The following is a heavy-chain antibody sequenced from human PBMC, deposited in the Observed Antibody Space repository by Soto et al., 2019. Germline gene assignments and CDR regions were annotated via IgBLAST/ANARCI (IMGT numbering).Heavy chain of an antibody. CDR1: GGSVSSGSYF. CDR2: IYYSGST. J-gene: IGHJ4*02. D-gene: IGHD6-13*01. CDR3: ASGGSSSWTGQQVDYFDY. Sequence: TSETLSLTCTVSGGSVSSGSYFWSWIRQPPGKRLEWIGYIYYSGSTTYNPSLKSRVTISVDTSKNQFSLKLSSVTTADTAVYYCASGGSSSWTGQQVDYFDYWGQGTLVTVSS. V-gene: IGHV4-61*01.